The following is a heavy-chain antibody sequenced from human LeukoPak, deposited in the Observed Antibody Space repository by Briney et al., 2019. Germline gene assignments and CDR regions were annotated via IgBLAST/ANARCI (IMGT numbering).Heavy chain of an antibody. J-gene: IGHJ4*02. CDR2: IYYSGST. D-gene: IGHD5-18*01. V-gene: IGHV4-39*01. CDR3: AGSHDTDRGYSYRNERDY. CDR1: GGSISSSSYY. Sequence: SETLSLTCTVSGGSISSSSYYWGWIRQPPGKGLEWIGSIYYSGSTYYNPSFKSRVTISVDTSKNQFSLKLSSVTAADTAVYYCAGSHDTDRGYSYRNERDYWGQGTLVTVSS.